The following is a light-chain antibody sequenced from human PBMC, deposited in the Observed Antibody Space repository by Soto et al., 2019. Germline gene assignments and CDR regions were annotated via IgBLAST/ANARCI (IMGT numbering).Light chain of an antibody. CDR3: SSYTSSNPCV. V-gene: IGLV2-14*01. CDR1: SSDIGGYNY. Sequence: QSALTQPASVSGSPGQSITISCTGTSSDIGGYNYVSWYQQHAGKAPKLVIYVITNRPSGVSDRFSGSRSGNTASLTISGLQAEDEADYYCSSYTSSNPCVFGGGTKLTVL. CDR2: VIT. J-gene: IGLJ3*02.